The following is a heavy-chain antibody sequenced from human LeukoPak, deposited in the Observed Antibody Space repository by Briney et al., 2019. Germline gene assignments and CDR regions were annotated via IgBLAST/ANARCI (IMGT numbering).Heavy chain of an antibody. CDR1: GYTFTSYY. J-gene: IGHJ3*02. Sequence: AFVKVSCKASGYTFTSYYMHCVREAPGHGRGWLGGISAYNGNTKYAQKFQGRVTMTTDTSTSTAYVELRSLRSDDTAVYYCARDTVPGSLDDAFDIWGQGTMVTVSS. CDR2: ISAYNGNT. D-gene: IGHD1-26*01. V-gene: IGHV1-18*04. CDR3: ARDTVPGSLDDAFDI.